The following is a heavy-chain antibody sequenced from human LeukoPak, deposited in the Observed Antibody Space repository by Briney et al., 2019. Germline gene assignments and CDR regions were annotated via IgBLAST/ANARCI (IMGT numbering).Heavy chain of an antibody. Sequence: PSETLSLTCTVSGGSTSSYYWSWIRQPPGKGLEWIGYIYYSGSTNYNPSLKSRVTISVDTSKNQFSLKLSSVTAADTAVYYCARGPPDYDILTGFYYYGMDVWGQGTTVTVSS. CDR3: ARGPPDYDILTGFYYYGMDV. CDR1: GGSTSSYY. D-gene: IGHD3-9*01. CDR2: IYYSGST. J-gene: IGHJ6*02. V-gene: IGHV4-59*01.